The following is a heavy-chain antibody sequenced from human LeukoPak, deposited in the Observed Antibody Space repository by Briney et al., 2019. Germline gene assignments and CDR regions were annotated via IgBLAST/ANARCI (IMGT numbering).Heavy chain of an antibody. J-gene: IGHJ6*03. V-gene: IGHV3-9*03. CDR2: ITWNSDSI. CDR1: GFIFDDYA. D-gene: IGHD3-16*01. Sequence: GRSLRLSCAASGFIFDDYAMHWVRQAPGKGLEWVSGITWNSDSIDYADSVKGRFTISRDNAKNSLYLQMNSLRAEDMALYYCAKGGGGRLIYYYYMDVWGKGTTVTVSS. CDR3: AKGGGGRLIYYYYMDV.